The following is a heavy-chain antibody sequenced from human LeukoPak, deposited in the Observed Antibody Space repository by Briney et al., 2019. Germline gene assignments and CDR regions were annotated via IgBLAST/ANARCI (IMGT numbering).Heavy chain of an antibody. J-gene: IGHJ4*02. D-gene: IGHD2-21*01. V-gene: IGHV4-39*07. CDR3: ARRVVVRKYYFDY. Sequence: SETLSLTCTVSGDSISSSNYYWSWIRQPPGKGLEWIGEINHSGSTNYNPSLKSRVTISVDTSKNQFSLKLSSVTAADTAVYYCARRVVVRKYYFDYWGQGTLVTVSS. CDR1: GDSISSSNYY. CDR2: INHSGST.